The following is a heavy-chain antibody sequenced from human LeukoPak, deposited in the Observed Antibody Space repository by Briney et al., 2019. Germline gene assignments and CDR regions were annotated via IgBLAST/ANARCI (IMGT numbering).Heavy chain of an antibody. CDR2: IYYSGST. J-gene: IGHJ5*02. CDR1: GGSISSYY. D-gene: IGHD3-9*01. Sequence: PSETLSLTCTVSGGSISSYYWSWIRQPPGKGLEWIGYIYYSGSTNYNPSLKSRVTISVDTSKNQFSLKLNSVTAADTAVYYCARQDDILTLGPWGQGTLVTVSS. CDR3: ARQDDILTLGP. V-gene: IGHV4-59*08.